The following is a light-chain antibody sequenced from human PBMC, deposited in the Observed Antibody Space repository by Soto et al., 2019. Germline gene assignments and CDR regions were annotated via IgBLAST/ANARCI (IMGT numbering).Light chain of an antibody. CDR3: QQYHKWPLT. J-gene: IGKJ4*01. Sequence: EIVMTQSPATLSVSPGERVTVPCRASQSVSNNLAWYQQKPGQAPSLLIYGASARATGIPARFSGSGYGTEFTLTISSLQSEDFAVYYCQQYHKWPLTFGGGTRVEIK. CDR1: QSVSNN. V-gene: IGKV3-15*01. CDR2: GAS.